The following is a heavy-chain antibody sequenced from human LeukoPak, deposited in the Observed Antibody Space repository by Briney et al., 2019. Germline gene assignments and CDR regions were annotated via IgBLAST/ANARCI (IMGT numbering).Heavy chain of an antibody. Sequence: ASVKVSCKAYGYTFMSHGISWVRQAPGQGLEWMGWISGSSSNTNYAQRLQGRVTMTTDTSTTTAYMELRSLRSDDTAVYYCTRATGTWGHDGFDIWGQGTMVTVSS. D-gene: IGHD3-16*01. J-gene: IGHJ3*02. CDR1: GYTFMSHG. CDR2: ISGSSSNT. CDR3: TRATGTWGHDGFDI. V-gene: IGHV1-18*01.